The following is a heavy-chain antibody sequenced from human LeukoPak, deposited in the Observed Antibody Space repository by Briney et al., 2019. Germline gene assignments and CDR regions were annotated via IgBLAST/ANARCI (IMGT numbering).Heavy chain of an antibody. V-gene: IGHV5-51*01. Sequence: KTGESLKISCKGSGHKFNNFWIAWVRQMPGKGLKWMGIIYPGDSDARYSPSFQGQVTISADKSISTAYLQWSSLKASDTAMYYCARRRDLYSGSYYPFDYWGQGTLVTVSS. CDR1: GHKFNNFW. J-gene: IGHJ4*02. CDR3: ARRRDLYSGSYYPFDY. CDR2: IYPGDSDA. D-gene: IGHD1-26*01.